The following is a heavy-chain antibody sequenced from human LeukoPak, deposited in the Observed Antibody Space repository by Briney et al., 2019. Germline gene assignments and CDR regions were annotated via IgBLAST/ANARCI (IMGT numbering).Heavy chain of an antibody. D-gene: IGHD6-19*01. CDR3: ATYSSGWYTRRPFDY. J-gene: IGHJ4*02. CDR2: INPNSGGT. V-gene: IGHV1-2*02. Sequence: ASVKVSCKASGYTFTGYYMHWVRQAPGQGLEWMGWINPNSGGTNYAQKFQGRVTITRDTSISTAYMELSRLRSDDTAVYYCATYSSGWYTRRPFDYWGQGTLVTVSS. CDR1: GYTFTGYY.